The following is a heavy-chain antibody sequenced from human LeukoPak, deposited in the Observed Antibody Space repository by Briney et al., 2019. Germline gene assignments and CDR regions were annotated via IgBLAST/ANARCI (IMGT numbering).Heavy chain of an antibody. V-gene: IGHV3-74*01. CDR1: GFTFSSYW. Sequence: PGGSLRLSCAASGFTFSSYWMHWVRQAPGKGLVWVSRINTDGSSTSYADSVKGRFTISRDNAKNSLYLQMNSLRAEDTAVYYCASILTGYMGTHDYWGQGTLVTVSS. CDR3: ASILTGYMGTHDY. D-gene: IGHD3-9*01. CDR2: INTDGSST. J-gene: IGHJ4*02.